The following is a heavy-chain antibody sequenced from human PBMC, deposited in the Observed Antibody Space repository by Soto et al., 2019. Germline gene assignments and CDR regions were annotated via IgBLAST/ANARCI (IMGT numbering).Heavy chain of an antibody. CDR1: GFTVSSNY. D-gene: IGHD6-6*01. CDR2: IYSGGST. Sequence: EVQLVESGGGLVQPGGSLRLSCAASGFTVSSNYMSWVRQAPGKGLEWVSVIYSGGSTYYADSVKGRFTISRHNSENTLYLQMNSLRAEDTAVYYCARMGSSHPYGFDPWGQGTLFTVSS. V-gene: IGHV3-53*04. J-gene: IGHJ5*02. CDR3: ARMGSSHPYGFDP.